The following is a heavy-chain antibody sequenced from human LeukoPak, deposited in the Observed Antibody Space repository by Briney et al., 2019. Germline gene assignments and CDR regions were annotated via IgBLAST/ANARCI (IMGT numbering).Heavy chain of an antibody. CDR3: ARDSRYSSGWFFDY. V-gene: IGHV4-61*01. CDR1: GGSVSSGSYY. D-gene: IGHD6-19*01. J-gene: IGHJ4*02. CDR2: IYYSGST. Sequence: PSETLSLTCTVSGGSVSSGSYYWSWIRQPPGKGLEWIGYIYYSGSTNYNPSLKSRLTISVDTSKNQFSLKLSSVTAADTAVYYCARDSRYSSGWFFDYWGQGTLVTVSS.